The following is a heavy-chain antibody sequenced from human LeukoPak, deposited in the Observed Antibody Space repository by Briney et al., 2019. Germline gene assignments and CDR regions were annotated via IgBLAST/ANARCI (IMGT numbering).Heavy chain of an antibody. CDR1: GFTFSSYA. CDR2: ISYDGSNK. J-gene: IGHJ5*02. V-gene: IGHV3-30-3*01. Sequence: GGSLRLSCAASGFTFSSYAMHWVRQAPGKGLEWVAVISYDGSNKYYADSVKGRFTISRDNSKNTLYLQMNSLRAEDTAVYYCAREDWNYRWGQGTLVTVSS. CDR3: AREDWNYR. D-gene: IGHD1-7*01.